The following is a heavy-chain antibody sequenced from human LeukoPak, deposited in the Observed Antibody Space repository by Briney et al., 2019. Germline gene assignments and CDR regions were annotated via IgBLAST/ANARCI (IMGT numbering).Heavy chain of an antibody. CDR3: ARDGRDGYNPAFDY. J-gene: IGHJ4*02. V-gene: IGHV3-33*01. D-gene: IGHD5-12*01. CDR2: IWYDGSNK. Sequence: GGSLRLSCAASRFTFSSYGMHWVRQAPGKGLEWVAVIWYDGSNKYYADSVKGRFTISRDNSKNTLYLQMNSLRAEDTAVYYCARDGRDGYNPAFDYWGQGTLVTVSS. CDR1: RFTFSSYG.